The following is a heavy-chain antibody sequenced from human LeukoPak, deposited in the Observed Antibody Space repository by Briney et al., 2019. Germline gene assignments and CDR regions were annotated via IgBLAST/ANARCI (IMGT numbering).Heavy chain of an antibody. CDR3: ARALREWLVSGDFDY. CDR1: GFTFSSYA. J-gene: IGHJ4*02. V-gene: IGHV3-23*01. CDR2: ISGSGGST. Sequence: PGGSLRLSCAASGFTFSSYAMSWVRQAPGKGLEWVSAISGSGGSTYYADSVKGRFTISRDNSKNTLYLQMNSLRAEDTAVFYCARALREWLVSGDFDYWGQGTLVTVSS. D-gene: IGHD6-19*01.